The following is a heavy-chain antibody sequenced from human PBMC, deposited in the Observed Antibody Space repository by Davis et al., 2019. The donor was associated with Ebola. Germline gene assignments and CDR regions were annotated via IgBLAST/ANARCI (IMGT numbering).Heavy chain of an antibody. D-gene: IGHD5-24*01. J-gene: IGHJ5*02. CDR3: ARVGSGDGYNGGVDP. V-gene: IGHV4-30-2*02. CDR1: GGSISSGGYS. CDR2: IYYSGST. Sequence: SETLSLTCAVSGGSISSGGYSWSWIRQPPGKGLEWIGYIYYSGSTYYNPSLKSRVTISVDTSKNQFSLKLSSVTAADTAVYYCARVGSGDGYNGGVDPWGQGTLVTVSS.